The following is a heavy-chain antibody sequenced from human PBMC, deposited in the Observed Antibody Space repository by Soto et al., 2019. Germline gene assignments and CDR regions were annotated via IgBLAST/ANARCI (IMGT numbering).Heavy chain of an antibody. CDR2: VKDGGHT. Sequence: QVQLQQWGAGLLKPSETLSLKCAVTGGSLSGYYWSWIRQPPGKGLEWIGEVKDGGHTNYSPTLRGRVTISSDMSNNQFSLRLNSVTAADTGVYYCARGQEGVVATHWDHGSLVTVSS. J-gene: IGHJ4*01. CDR1: GGSLSGYY. D-gene: IGHD5-12*01. V-gene: IGHV4-34*01. CDR3: ARGQEGVVATH.